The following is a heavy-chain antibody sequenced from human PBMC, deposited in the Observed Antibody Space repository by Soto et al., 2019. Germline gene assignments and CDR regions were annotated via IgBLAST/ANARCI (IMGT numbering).Heavy chain of an antibody. V-gene: IGHV1-69*01. D-gene: IGHD2-2*01. Sequence: QVQLVQSGAEVKKPGSSVKVSCKASGGTFSSYAISWVRQAPGQGLEWMGGIIPISGTANYAQKFQGRVTITADESTSTAYMELSSLRYEDTAVYYCARSHGSSTSLEIYYYYYYGMDVGGQGTTVTVSS. J-gene: IGHJ6*02. CDR1: GGTFSSYA. CDR2: IIPISGTA. CDR3: ARSHGSSTSLEIYYYYYYGMDV.